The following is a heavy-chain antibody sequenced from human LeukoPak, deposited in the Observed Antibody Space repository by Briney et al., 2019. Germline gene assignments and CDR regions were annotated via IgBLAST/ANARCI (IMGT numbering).Heavy chain of an antibody. CDR3: ARDFHSSNDIHY. Sequence: PGGSLRLSCAASGFTFSSYAMHWVRQAPGKELEWVAVISYDGSNKYYADSVKGRFTISRDNSKNTLYLQMNSLRAEDTAVYYCARDFHSSNDIHYRGQGTLVTVSS. J-gene: IGHJ4*02. CDR2: ISYDGSNK. CDR1: GFTFSSYA. D-gene: IGHD6-13*01. V-gene: IGHV3-30-3*01.